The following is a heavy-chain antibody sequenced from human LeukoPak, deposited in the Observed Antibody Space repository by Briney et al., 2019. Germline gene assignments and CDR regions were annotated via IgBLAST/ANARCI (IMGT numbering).Heavy chain of an antibody. J-gene: IGHJ6*02. CDR3: ARAMTTTEGYYYGMDV. D-gene: IGHD4-17*01. CDR1: RFTFDSYV. Sequence: PGGSLRLSCAASRFTFDSYVMSWVRQAPGKGLEWVSGISTSGDSTYYADSVKGRFSISRHNSKNTLYLQMNSLRAEDTAVYYCARAMTTTEGYYYGMDVWGQGTTVTVSS. CDR2: ISTSGDST. V-gene: IGHV3-23*01.